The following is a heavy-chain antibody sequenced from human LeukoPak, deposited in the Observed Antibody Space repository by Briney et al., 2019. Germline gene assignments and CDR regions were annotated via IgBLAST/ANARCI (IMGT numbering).Heavy chain of an antibody. CDR2: IHYSGKV. CDR3: ARQSGDQSSAWYFDA. J-gene: IGHJ4*02. V-gene: IGHV4-39*01. CDR1: GGSLSSSGHW. D-gene: IGHD6-19*01. Sequence: SETLSLTCTVSGGSLSSSGHWWVWIRQPPGKGLEWIGSIHYSGKVYYNPSLKSRVTTSVDMSTDQFSLRLSSATAADTAIYYCARQSGDQSSAWYFDAWGQGTLVTVSS.